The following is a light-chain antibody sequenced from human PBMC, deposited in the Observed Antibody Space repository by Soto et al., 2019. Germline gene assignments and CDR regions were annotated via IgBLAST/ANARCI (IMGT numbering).Light chain of an antibody. CDR1: QSVSSNH. CDR3: QQYSSSRT. J-gene: IGKJ1*01. V-gene: IGKV3-20*01. CDR2: GGS. Sequence: DIVLTQSPGTLSLSPGERATLYCRASQSVSSNHLAWYQQKPGQAPRLLIYGGSSRATGIPVRFSGSGSETDFPLTITRLEPEDFAMYYCQQYSSSRTFGQGTKVEIK.